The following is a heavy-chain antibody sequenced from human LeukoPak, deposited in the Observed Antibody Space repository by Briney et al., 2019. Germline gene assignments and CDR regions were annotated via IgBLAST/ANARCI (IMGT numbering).Heavy chain of an antibody. CDR1: GYTFTSYG. CDR2: ISAYNGNT. J-gene: IGHJ4*02. V-gene: IGHV1-18*01. Sequence: ASVKVSCKASGYTFTSYGISWVRQAPGQGLEWMGWISAYNGNTNYAQKLQGRVTMTTDTSTSTAYMELRSLRSDDTAVYYCARDPNVDTAMVLPLDYWGQGTLVTVSS. D-gene: IGHD5-18*01. CDR3: ARDPNVDTAMVLPLDY.